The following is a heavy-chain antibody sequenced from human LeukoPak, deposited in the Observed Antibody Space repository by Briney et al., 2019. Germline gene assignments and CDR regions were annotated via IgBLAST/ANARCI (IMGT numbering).Heavy chain of an antibody. CDR3: AKDSSYMIKNWFDP. CDR2: ISGSGGST. V-gene: IGHV3-23*01. D-gene: IGHD3-22*01. Sequence: PGGSLRLSCAASGLTFSSYAMSWVRQAPGKGLEWVSSISGSGGSTYYADSVKGRFTISRDNSKNTLYLQMNSLRAEDTAVYYCAKDSSYMIKNWFDPWGQGTLVTVSS. CDR1: GLTFSSYA. J-gene: IGHJ5*02.